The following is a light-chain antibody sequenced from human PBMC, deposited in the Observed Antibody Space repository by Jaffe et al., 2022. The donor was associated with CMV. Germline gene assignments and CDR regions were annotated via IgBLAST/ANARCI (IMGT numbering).Light chain of an antibody. V-gene: IGKV1-33*01. CDR2: DAS. Sequence: DIQMAQSPSSLSASVGDRVTITCQASQDISDSLSWYQQKPGKAPKLLIYDASNLETGVPSRFSGSGSGTDFTFTISSLQPEDVATYYCQQYDDLFTFGPGTKMEIK. CDR3: QQYDDLFT. J-gene: IGKJ3*01. CDR1: QDISDS.